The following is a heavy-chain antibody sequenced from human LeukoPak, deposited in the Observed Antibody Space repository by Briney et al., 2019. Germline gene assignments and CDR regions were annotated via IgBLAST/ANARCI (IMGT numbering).Heavy chain of an antibody. J-gene: IGHJ3*02. CDR1: GGSMNTHY. Sequence: SETLSLTCSVSGGSMNTHYWNWIRQPAGKGLEWIGRIYTSGSTNHNPSLKSRVITSLDTSKSQFSLSLGSVTAADTAVYYCARDNNGLYFGVRGFDIWGQGKMVIVSS. D-gene: IGHD3-3*01. V-gene: IGHV4-4*07. CDR3: ARDNNGLYFGVRGFDI. CDR2: IYTSGST.